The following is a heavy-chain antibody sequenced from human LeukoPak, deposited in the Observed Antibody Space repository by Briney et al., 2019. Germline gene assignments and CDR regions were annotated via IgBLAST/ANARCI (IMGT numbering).Heavy chain of an antibody. V-gene: IGHV4-4*02. J-gene: IGHJ4*02. CDR1: GGSISSSNW. Sequence: SETLSLTCAVSGGSISSSNWWSWVRQPPGKGLEWIGEIYHSGSTNYNPSLKSRVTISVDKSKNQFSLKLSSVTAADTAVYYCARDPRGRGYSGYGEEPTWLETDYWGQGTLVTVSS. D-gene: IGHD5-12*01. CDR3: ARDPRGRGYSGYGEEPTWLETDY. CDR2: IYHSGST.